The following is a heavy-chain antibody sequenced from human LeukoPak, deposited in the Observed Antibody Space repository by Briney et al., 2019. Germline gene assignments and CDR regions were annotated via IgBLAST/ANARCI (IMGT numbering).Heavy chain of an antibody. D-gene: IGHD3-22*01. J-gene: IGHJ3*01. Sequence: GASVKVSCKASGYTFTSYDINWVRQATGQGLEWMGWISAYNGNTNYAQKLQGRVTMTTDTSTSTAYMELRSLRSDDTAVYYCARTLGYDSSLLTCCWGQGTMVTVSS. CDR2: ISAYNGNT. CDR1: GYTFTSYD. CDR3: ARTLGYDSSLLTCC. V-gene: IGHV1-18*01.